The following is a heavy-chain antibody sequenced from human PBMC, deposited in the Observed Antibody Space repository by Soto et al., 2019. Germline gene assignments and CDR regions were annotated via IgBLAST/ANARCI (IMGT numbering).Heavy chain of an antibody. J-gene: IGHJ5*02. V-gene: IGHV4-30-2*01. CDR3: ARGSAAISYNGFDP. CDR1: GGSISIGGYS. CDR2: IYHSGST. Sequence: SETLSLTCAVSGGSISIGGYSWSWIWQLPGKGLEWIGYIYHSGSTYYNPSLKSRVTISVVRSKNQFSLKLSSVTAADTAVYYCARGSAAISYNGFDPWGQGTLVTVSS. D-gene: IGHD2-2*01.